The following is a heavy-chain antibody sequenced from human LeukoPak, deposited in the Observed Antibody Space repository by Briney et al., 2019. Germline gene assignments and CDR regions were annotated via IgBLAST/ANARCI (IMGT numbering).Heavy chain of an antibody. D-gene: IGHD5-24*01. J-gene: IGHJ4*02. Sequence: SETLSLTCTVSGYSISSGYYWGWIRQPPGKGLEWIGSIYHSGSTYYNPSLKSRVTMSVDTSKNHFSLKLSSVTAADTAVYYCARGPANYYFDYWGQGTLVTASS. CDR3: ARGPANYYFDY. CDR2: IYHSGST. CDR1: GYSISSGYY. V-gene: IGHV4-38-2*02.